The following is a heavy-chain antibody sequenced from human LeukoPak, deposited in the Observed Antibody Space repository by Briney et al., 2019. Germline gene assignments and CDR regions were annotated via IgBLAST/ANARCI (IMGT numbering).Heavy chain of an antibody. V-gene: IGHV3-30*02. D-gene: IGHD5-18*01. Sequence: GGSLRLSCAASGFTFSSYGMHWVRQAPGKGLEWVAFIRYDGSNKYYADSVKGRFTISRDNSKNTLYLQMNSLRAEDTAVYYCAKDPPRIMWIQEITDYWGQGTLVTVSS. CDR1: GFTFSSYG. J-gene: IGHJ4*02. CDR3: AKDPPRIMWIQEITDY. CDR2: IRYDGSNK.